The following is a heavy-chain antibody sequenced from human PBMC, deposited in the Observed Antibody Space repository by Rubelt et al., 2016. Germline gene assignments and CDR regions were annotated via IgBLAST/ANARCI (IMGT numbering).Heavy chain of an antibody. Sequence: QLQLQESGPGLVKPSETLSLTCTVSGGSISSSSYYWGWIRQPPGKGLEWIGSIYYSGSTYYNPSLKSCVTISVDTSKNQFSLKLSSVTAADTAVYYCARHLAPGEWVQLWLFDPWGQGTLVTVSS. V-gene: IGHV4-39*01. CDR1: GGSISSSSYY. J-gene: IGHJ5*02. CDR3: ARHLAPGEWVQLWLFDP. D-gene: IGHD5-18*01. CDR2: IYYSGST.